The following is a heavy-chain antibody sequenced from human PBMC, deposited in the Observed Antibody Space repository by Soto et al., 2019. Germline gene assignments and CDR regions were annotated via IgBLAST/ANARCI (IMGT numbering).Heavy chain of an antibody. D-gene: IGHD6-13*01. CDR1: GGSISSYY. Sequence: SETLSLTCTVSGGSISSYYWSWIRQPPGKGLEWIGYIYYSGSTNYNPSLKSRVTISVDTSKNQFSLKLSSVTAADTAVYYCARVPVDQQLHWFDPWGQGTLVTVSS. CDR2: IYYSGST. CDR3: ARVPVDQQLHWFDP. J-gene: IGHJ5*02. V-gene: IGHV4-59*01.